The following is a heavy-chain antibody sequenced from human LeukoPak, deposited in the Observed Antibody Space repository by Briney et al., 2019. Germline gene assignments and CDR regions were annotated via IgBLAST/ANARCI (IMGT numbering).Heavy chain of an antibody. Sequence: GGSLRLSCAASGFTFSSYWMHWVRQAPGKGLVWVSRTNSDGINTSYADSVKGRFTISRDNSKNTLNLQMNSLRAEDTAVYYCARDSYSGSPTWGQGTLVTVSS. V-gene: IGHV3-74*01. J-gene: IGHJ5*02. D-gene: IGHD1-26*01. CDR3: ARDSYSGSPT. CDR1: GFTFSSYW. CDR2: TNSDGINT.